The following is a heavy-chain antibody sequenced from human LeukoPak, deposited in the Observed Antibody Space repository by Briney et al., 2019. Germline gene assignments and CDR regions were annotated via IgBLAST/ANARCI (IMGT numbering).Heavy chain of an antibody. Sequence: GGTLRLSCAASGFTFYDYAMHWVRHAPGKGLEWGSLVTWDGGSTYYADTVKGRFTISRDNTKSSLYLQMNSLRPEDTGLYYCVKATTTSDYYYMDVWGTGTPVIVSS. CDR2: VTWDGGST. CDR3: VKATTTSDYYYMDV. D-gene: IGHD1-26*01. J-gene: IGHJ6*03. CDR1: GFTFYDYA. V-gene: IGHV3-43*01.